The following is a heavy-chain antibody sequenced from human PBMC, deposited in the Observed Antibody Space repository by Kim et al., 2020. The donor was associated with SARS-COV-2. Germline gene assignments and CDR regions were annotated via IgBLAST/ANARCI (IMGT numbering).Heavy chain of an antibody. CDR3: ANPRGGVTDF. CDR2: ITGSGGTT. CDR1: GFTFSTYG. V-gene: IGHV3-23*01. Sequence: GGSLRLSCAASGFTFSTYGMSWVRQAAGKGLEWVSGITGSGGTTSYADSVKGRFTISRDNSKHTLYLQMNSLRAEDTAVYYCANPRGGVTDFWGQGTLVTVSS. D-gene: IGHD2-21*02. J-gene: IGHJ4*02.